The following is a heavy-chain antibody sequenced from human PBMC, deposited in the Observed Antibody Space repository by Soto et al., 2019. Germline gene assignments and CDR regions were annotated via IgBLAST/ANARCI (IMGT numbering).Heavy chain of an antibody. Sequence: PSETQSLTCTVSGGSISGYCGCWIRKHQGKGMEWIGYIYYSGSTNYNPSLKSRVTISVDTSKNQFSLKLSSVTAADTAVYYCARGPQSSGYSYGFYYYGMDVWGQGTTVTVSS. D-gene: IGHD5-18*01. CDR2: IYYSGST. CDR1: GGSISGYC. CDR3: ARGPQSSGYSYGFYYYGMDV. V-gene: IGHV4-59*12. J-gene: IGHJ6*02.